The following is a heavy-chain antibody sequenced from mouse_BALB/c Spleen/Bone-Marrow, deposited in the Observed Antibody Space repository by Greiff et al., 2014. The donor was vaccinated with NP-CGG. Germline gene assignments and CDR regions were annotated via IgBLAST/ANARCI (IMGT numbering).Heavy chain of an antibody. D-gene: IGHD1-1*01. CDR1: GFTFSSYG. CDR2: INSNGGST. CDR3: ARDYYGSSDY. Sequence: DVHLVESGGGLVQPGGSLKLSCAASGFTFSSYGMSWVRQTPDKRLELVATINSNGGSTYYPDSAKGRFTISRDNAKNTLYLQMSSLQSEDTAMYYCARDYYGSSDYWGQGTTLTVSS. J-gene: IGHJ2*01. V-gene: IGHV5-6-3*01.